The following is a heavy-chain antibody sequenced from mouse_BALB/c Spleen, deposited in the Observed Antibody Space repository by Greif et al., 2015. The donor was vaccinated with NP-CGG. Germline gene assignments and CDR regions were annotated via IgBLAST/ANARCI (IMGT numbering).Heavy chain of an antibody. CDR2: IYPGNLNT. CDR1: GYTFTSYY. CDR3: TRDAMDY. Sequence: VQLQQSGPEVVEPGASVRIACKASGYTFTSYYIHWVKQRPGQGFEWIGWIYPGNLNTKYNEKFKGKATLTADKSSSTAYMQLSSLTSEDSAVYFCTRDAMDYWGQGTSVTVSS. J-gene: IGHJ4*01. V-gene: IGHV1S56*01.